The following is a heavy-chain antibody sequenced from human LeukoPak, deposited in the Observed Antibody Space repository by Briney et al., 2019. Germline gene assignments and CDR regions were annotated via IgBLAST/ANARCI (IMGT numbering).Heavy chain of an antibody. CDR1: GFTFSSYS. V-gene: IGHV3-21*01. D-gene: IGHD3-10*01. Sequence: GGSLRLSCAASGFTFSSYSMNWVRQAPGKGLEWVSSISSSSSYIYYADSVKGRFTISRDNAKNSPYLQMNSLRAEDTAVYYCARGAMRFGELPYDAFDIWGQGTMVTVSS. J-gene: IGHJ3*02. CDR2: ISSSSSYI. CDR3: ARGAMRFGELPYDAFDI.